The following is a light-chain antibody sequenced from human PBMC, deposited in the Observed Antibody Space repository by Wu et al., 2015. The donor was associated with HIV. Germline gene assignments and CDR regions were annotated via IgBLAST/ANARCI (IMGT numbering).Light chain of an antibody. V-gene: IGKV1-12*01. CDR3: QQSYSTLWT. Sequence: DIQMTQSPSFVSASVGDRVTITCRASQVISSWIAWYQQKPGKAPKVLIYGASNLLSGVPSRFSGSGSGTDFTLTIDSLQPEDFATYYCQQSYSTLWTFGQGTKVEIK. J-gene: IGKJ1*01. CDR1: QVISSW. CDR2: GAS.